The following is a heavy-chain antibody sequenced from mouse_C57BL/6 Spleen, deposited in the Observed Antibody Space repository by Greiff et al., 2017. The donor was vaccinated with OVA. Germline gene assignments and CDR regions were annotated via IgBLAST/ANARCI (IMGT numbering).Heavy chain of an antibody. V-gene: IGHV6-3*01. CDR1: GFTFSNYW. J-gene: IGHJ1*03. CDR3: TANYYGSSWYFDV. Sequence: EVKLMESGGGLVQPGGSMKLSCVASGFTFSNYWMNWVRQSPEKGLEWVAQIRLKSDNYATHYAESVKGRFTISRDDSKSSVYLQMNNLRAEDTGIYYCTANYYGSSWYFDVWGTGTTVTVSS. D-gene: IGHD1-1*01. CDR2: IRLKSDNYAT.